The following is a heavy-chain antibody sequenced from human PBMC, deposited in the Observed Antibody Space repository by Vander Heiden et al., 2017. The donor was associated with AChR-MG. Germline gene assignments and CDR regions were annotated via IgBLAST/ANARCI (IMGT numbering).Heavy chain of an antibody. CDR3: ARDADILTGYPISKGMDV. V-gene: IGHV3-30-3*01. CDR1: GFPLSTYA. J-gene: IGHJ6*02. D-gene: IGHD3-9*01. Sequence: VQLAAPGGGVVQPGRSLRLPRAAYGFPLSTYAMHWVRQAPGKGRGWVAVISYDGSNKYYADSVKGRFTISRDNSKNTLYLQMNSLRAEDTAVYYCARDADILTGYPISKGMDVWGQGTTVTVSS. CDR2: ISYDGSNK.